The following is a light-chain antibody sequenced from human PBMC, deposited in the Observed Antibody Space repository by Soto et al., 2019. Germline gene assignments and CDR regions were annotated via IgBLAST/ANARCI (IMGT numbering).Light chain of an antibody. J-gene: IGLJ1*01. CDR2: EVS. CDR3: SSSTSSDTYV. CDR1: SSDIGGYNY. Sequence: QSALTQPASVSGPPGQSITISCTGTSSDIGGYNYVSWYQHHPGKAPKLIIYEVSNRPSGVCNCFSGSMFCNTASLALSGLQADDEADYYCSSSTSSDTYVFGTGTQVTVL. V-gene: IGLV2-14*01.